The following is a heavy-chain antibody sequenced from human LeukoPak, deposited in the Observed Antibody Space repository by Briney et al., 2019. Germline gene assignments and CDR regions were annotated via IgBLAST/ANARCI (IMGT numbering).Heavy chain of an antibody. J-gene: IGHJ2*01. Sequence: SETLSLTCTVSGGSISSSSYYWGWIRQPPGKGLEWIGSIYYSGSTYYNPSLKSRVTISVDTSKNQFSLKLSSVTAADTAVYYCARAEGGSYQYWYFDLWGRGTLVTVSS. CDR2: IYYSGST. CDR1: GGSISSSSYY. D-gene: IGHD1-26*01. CDR3: ARAEGGSYQYWYFDL. V-gene: IGHV4-39*01.